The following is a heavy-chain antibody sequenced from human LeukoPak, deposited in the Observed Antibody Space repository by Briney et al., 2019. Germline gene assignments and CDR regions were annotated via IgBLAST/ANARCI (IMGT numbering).Heavy chain of an antibody. CDR3: ARLPYGSGYWLHREGRDV. CDR1: GLTFGSYG. CDR2: INWNGGST. Sequence: GGSLRLSCAASGLTFGSYGMGWVRQAPGKGLEWVSGINWNGGSTGYADSVKGRFTISRDNAKNSLYLQMNSLRAEDTALYYCARLPYGSGYWLHREGRDVWGKGTTVTISS. V-gene: IGHV3-20*04. J-gene: IGHJ6*04. D-gene: IGHD3-10*01.